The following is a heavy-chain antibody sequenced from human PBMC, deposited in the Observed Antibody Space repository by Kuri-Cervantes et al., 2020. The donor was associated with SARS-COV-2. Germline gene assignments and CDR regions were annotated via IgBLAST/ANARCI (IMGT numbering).Heavy chain of an antibody. D-gene: IGHD1-1*01. CDR2: IYHSGST. J-gene: IGHJ4*02. CDR3: ARLKLAPSPRFDY. Sequence: LRLSCAVSGGSISSGGYSWSWIRQPPGKGLEWIGYIYHSGSTYYNPSLKSRVTISVDTSKNQFSLKLSSVTAADTAVYYCARLKLAPSPRFDYWGQGTLVTVSS. V-gene: IGHV4-30-2*01. CDR1: GGSISSGGYS.